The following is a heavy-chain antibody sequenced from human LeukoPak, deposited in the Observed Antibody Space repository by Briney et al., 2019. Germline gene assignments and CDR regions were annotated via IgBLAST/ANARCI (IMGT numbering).Heavy chain of an antibody. J-gene: IGHJ4*02. D-gene: IGHD3/OR15-3a*01. CDR3: AKRGVVIRVFLVGFHKEAFYFES. CDR1: GITLSNYG. Sequence: GGSLRLSCAVSGITLSNYGMSWVRQAPGKGLEWVAGISGSGGSTIYEDSVKGRFTISRDNPKNTLYLQMNSLRAEDTAFYFCAKRGVVIRVFLVGFHKEAFYFESWGQGALVTVSS. CDR2: ISGSGGST. V-gene: IGHV3-23*01.